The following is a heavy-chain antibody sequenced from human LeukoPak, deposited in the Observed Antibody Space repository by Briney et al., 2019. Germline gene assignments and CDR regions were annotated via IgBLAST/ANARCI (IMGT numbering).Heavy chain of an antibody. CDR3: ARFSEFGELSGY. CDR2: INSDGSST. J-gene: IGHJ4*02. D-gene: IGHD3-10*01. CDR1: GFTFSSYW. Sequence: GGSLRLSCAASGFTFSSYWMHWVRQAPGKGLVWVSRINSDGSSTNYADSVKGRFTISRDNAKNALHLQMNSLRAEDTAVYYCARFSEFGELSGYWGQGTLVTVSS. V-gene: IGHV3-74*01.